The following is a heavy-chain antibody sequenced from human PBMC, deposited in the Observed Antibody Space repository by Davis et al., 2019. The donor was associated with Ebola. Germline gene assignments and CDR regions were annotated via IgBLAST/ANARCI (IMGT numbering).Heavy chain of an antibody. V-gene: IGHV3-48*04. D-gene: IGHD4-23*01. CDR3: ARDPAYGGNSEYYFDY. CDR1: GFTFSSYA. J-gene: IGHJ4*02. CDR2: ISSSGSTI. Sequence: PGGSLRLSCAASGFTFSSYAMSWVRQAPGKGLEWVSYISSSGSTIYYADSVKGRFTISRDNAKNSLYLQMNSLRAEDTAVYYCARDPAYGGNSEYYFDYWGQGTLVTVSS.